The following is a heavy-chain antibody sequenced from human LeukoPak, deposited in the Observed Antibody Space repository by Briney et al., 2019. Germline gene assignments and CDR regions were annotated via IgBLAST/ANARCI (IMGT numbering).Heavy chain of an antibody. CDR3: TTGGGWLTDY. J-gene: IGHJ4*02. CDR2: IHDSGRT. Sequence: PSETLSLTCTVSGGSISDYYWGGFRQPPGKGLEWIGYIHDSGRTNYNASLKGRASISVDTSRRQFSLKLTSVTAADTAIYYCTTGGGWLTDYWGQGTLVTVSS. V-gene: IGHV4-59*01. D-gene: IGHD5-24*01. CDR1: GGSISDYY.